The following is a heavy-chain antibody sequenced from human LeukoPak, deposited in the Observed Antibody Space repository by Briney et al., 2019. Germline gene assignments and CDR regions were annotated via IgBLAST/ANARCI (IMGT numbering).Heavy chain of an antibody. CDR2: INWNGGST. J-gene: IGHJ4*02. CDR3: ARFYDSTGYYSGGNFDY. Sequence: PGGSLRLSCTVSGFTFEHYGMSWVRQAPGKGLEWVSGINWNGGSTGYADSVKARFTISRDDAKNSLYLQMNRLRAEDTALYYCARFYDSTGYYSGGNFDYWGQGTLVTVSS. CDR1: GFTFEHYG. V-gene: IGHV3-20*04. D-gene: IGHD3-22*01.